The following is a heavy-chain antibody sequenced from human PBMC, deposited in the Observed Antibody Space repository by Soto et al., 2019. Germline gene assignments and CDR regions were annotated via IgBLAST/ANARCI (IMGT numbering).Heavy chain of an antibody. CDR2: IYWNDDK. CDR3: AHRESLVVDQNWFDP. D-gene: IGHD2-15*01. J-gene: IGHJ5*02. CDR1: GFSLSSSGVG. Sequence: KSGPTLVNPTQTLTLTCTFSGFSLSSSGVGVGWIRQPPGKALEWLALIYWNDDKRYSPSLKSRLTITKDTSKNQVVLTMTNMDPVDTATYFCAHRESLVVDQNWFDPWGQGTLVTVSS. V-gene: IGHV2-5*01.